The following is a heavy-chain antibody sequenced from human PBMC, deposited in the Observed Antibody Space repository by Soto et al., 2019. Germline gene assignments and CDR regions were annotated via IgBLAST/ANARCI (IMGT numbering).Heavy chain of an antibody. CDR2: ILPVFGTA. CDR3: TRDWTRTRHCSGGNCYPTSG. Sequence: QVQLVQSGAEVKKPGSSVKVSCKASGGTFSNYAITWVRRAPGQGLEWMVRILPVFGTAAYAQKFQGRVTVRADETTSPAYIEVAGRRAEAAPLYYCTRDWTRTRHCSGGNCYPTSGWGEGTPVTVSS. J-gene: IGHJ4*02. D-gene: IGHD2-15*01. V-gene: IGHV1-69*01. CDR1: GGTFSNYA.